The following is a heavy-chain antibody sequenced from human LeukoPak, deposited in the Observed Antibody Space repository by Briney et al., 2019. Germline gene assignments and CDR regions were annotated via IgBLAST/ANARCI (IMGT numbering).Heavy chain of an antibody. D-gene: IGHD3-10*01. J-gene: IGHJ4*02. CDR3: ARHGGLYGSGSYYPPPFDY. V-gene: IGHV5-51*01. CDR1: GYSFTSYW. CDR2: IYPGDSDT. Sequence: GESLKISCKCSGYSFTSYWIGWVRQMPGKGLEWMGIIYPGDSDTRYSPSFQGQVTISADKSISTAYLQWSSLKASDTAMYYCARHGGLYGSGSYYPPPFDYWGQGTLVTVSS.